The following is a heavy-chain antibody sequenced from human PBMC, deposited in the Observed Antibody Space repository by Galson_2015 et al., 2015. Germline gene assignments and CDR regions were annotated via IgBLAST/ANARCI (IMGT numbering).Heavy chain of an antibody. V-gene: IGHV3-23*01. D-gene: IGHD3-10*01. Sequence: SLRLSCAASGFTFTNYAMSWVRQAPGTGLEWVSTIGRGGDTHYADSVKCRSTISRDNSKNTLYLQMHSLSVEDTAQYFCAKESFDASGAYSKFDFDYWGQGTLVTVSS. CDR1: GFTFTNYA. CDR2: IGRGGDT. CDR3: AKESFDASGAYSKFDFDY. J-gene: IGHJ4*02.